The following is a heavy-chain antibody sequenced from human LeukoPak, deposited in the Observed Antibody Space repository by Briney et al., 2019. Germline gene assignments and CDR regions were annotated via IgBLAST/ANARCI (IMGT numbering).Heavy chain of an antibody. J-gene: IGHJ4*02. CDR1: GFTFSNYA. D-gene: IGHD6-13*01. Sequence: GGSLRLSCAASGFTFSNYAMNWVRQAPGKGLEWVSTISASGGSTYYADSVKGRFTISRDNSKNTLYLQMNSLRAEDTAVYYCAKDAPIAAAGLLWAQGPLVTVSS. V-gene: IGHV3-23*01. CDR3: AKDAPIAAAGLL. CDR2: ISASGGST.